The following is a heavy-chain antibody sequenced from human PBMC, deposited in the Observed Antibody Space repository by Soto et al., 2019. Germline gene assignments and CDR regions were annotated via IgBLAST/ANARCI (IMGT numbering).Heavy chain of an antibody. CDR1: GFTFSSYA. Sequence: PGGSLRLSCAASGFTFSSYAMSWVRQAPGKGLEWVSVIYSGGTTYYADSVKGRFTISRDNSKNTLYLQMNSLRADDTAVYYCANNLAPKWLLPRMGPSWGQGTLVTVSS. V-gene: IGHV3-23*03. D-gene: IGHD3-22*01. CDR2: IYSGGTT. J-gene: IGHJ5*02. CDR3: ANNLAPKWLLPRMGPS.